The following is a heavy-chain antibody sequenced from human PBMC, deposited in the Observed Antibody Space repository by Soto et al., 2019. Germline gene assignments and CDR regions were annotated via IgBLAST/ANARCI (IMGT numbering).Heavy chain of an antibody. CDR1: GYTFSTST. J-gene: IGHJ4*02. V-gene: IGHV1-18*04. Sequence: LVQSGAEAKKPGASVKVSCKASGYTFSTSTISWVRQAPGQGLEWMGWIKANSGNTNYAPKLQGRVTMTTDTSTSTAYVELRSLTSDDTAMYYCAIADYGDDDYWGQGTLVTVSS. CDR2: IKANSGNT. CDR3: AIADYGDDDY. D-gene: IGHD4-17*01.